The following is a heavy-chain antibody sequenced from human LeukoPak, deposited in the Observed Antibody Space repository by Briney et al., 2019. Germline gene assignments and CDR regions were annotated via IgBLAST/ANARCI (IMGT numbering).Heavy chain of an antibody. CDR1: GFTFDRYW. CDR2: IKEDGGVQ. D-gene: IGHD6-19*01. Sequence: PGGSLRLSCVASGFTFDRYWMSWVRQAPGKGLEWLAHIKEDGGVQHYLDSVEGRFTISRDNAKNSLYLQMNSLRAEDTALYYCAKDMSSGLYGMDVWGQGTTVTVSS. J-gene: IGHJ6*02. CDR3: AKDMSSGLYGMDV. V-gene: IGHV3-7*03.